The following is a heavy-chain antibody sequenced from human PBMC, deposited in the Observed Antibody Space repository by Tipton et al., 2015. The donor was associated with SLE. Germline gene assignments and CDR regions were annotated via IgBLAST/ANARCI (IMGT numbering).Heavy chain of an antibody. CDR3: AREPSGTKGYYYMDV. J-gene: IGHJ6*03. V-gene: IGHV4-61*08. CDR1: GGSISSGDYY. CDR2: IYYSGST. Sequence: TLSLTCAVSGGSISSGDYYWSWIRQPPGKGLEWIGYIYYSGSTNYNPSLKSRVTISVDTSKNQFSLKLSSVTAADTAVYYCAREPSGTKGYYYMDVWGKGTTVTVSS. D-gene: IGHD1-14*01.